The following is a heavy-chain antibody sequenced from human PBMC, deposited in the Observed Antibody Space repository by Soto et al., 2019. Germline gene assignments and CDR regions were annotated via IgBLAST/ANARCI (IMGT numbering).Heavy chain of an antibody. D-gene: IGHD2-15*01. CDR1: GGSISSYY. J-gene: IGHJ4*02. CDR3: ARLTGYCSGGSCYSYLFDY. Sequence: PSETLSLTCTVSGGSISSYYWSWIRQPPGKGLEWTGYIYYSGSTNYNPSLKSRVTISVDTSKNQFSLKLSSVTAADTAVYYCARLTGYCSGGSCYSYLFDYWGQGTLVTVSS. CDR2: IYYSGST. V-gene: IGHV4-59*08.